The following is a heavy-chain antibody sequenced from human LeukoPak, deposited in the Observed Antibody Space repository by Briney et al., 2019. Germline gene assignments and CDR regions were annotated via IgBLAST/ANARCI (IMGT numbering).Heavy chain of an antibody. J-gene: IGHJ3*01. V-gene: IGHV4-59*01. D-gene: IGHD4-23*01. CDR3: ARDETSVIPPRAFDL. CDR2: IYYSGNT. Sequence: PSETLSLTCTVSGGSISSYYWSWIRQPPGKGLEWIGYIYYSGNTNYNPSLKSRVTISVDTSKNQFSLKLSSVTAADTAVYYCARDETSVIPPRAFDLGGQGTMVTVFS. CDR1: GGSISSYY.